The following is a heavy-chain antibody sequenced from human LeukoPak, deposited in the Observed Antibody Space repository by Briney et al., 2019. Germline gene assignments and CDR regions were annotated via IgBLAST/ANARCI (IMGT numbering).Heavy chain of an antibody. CDR2: IGGSGGSA. J-gene: IGHJ4*02. V-gene: IGHV3-23*01. CDR3: AKKLQTGYNYGYPDY. Sequence: QPGGSLRLSCAASGFTFSDYAMSWVRQAPGKGLEWVSIIGGSGGSAHYTDSVRGRFTISRDNSKDTLFLQKNSLRAEDTAVYYCAKKLQTGYNYGYPDYWGQGTLVTVSS. D-gene: IGHD5-18*01. CDR1: GFTFSDYA.